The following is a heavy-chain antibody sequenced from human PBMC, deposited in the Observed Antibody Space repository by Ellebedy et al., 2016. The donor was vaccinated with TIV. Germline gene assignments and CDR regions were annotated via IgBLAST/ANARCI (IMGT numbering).Heavy chain of an antibody. CDR1: GFSLSNSF. J-gene: IGHJ4*02. V-gene: IGHV3-23*01. CDR2: LTAVGRST. CDR3: RPGHYSDA. Sequence: GESLKISXAASGFSLSNSFMSWIRQAPGKGLEWVSTLTAVGRSTYFADSVKGRFTISRDYSKNTVYLQMNSLRSEDTAVYYCRPGHYSDAWGQGTLVTVSS.